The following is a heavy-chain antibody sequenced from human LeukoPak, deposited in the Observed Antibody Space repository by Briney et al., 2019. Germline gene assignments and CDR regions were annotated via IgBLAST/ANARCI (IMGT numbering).Heavy chain of an antibody. D-gene: IGHD6-6*01. CDR1: GGSISSGGYY. J-gene: IGHJ4*02. V-gene: IGHV4-30-2*01. Sequence: PSETLSLTCTVSGGSISSGGYYWSWIRQPPGKGLEWIGYIYHSGSTYYNPSLKSRVTISVDRSKNQFSLKLSSVTAADTAVYYCARAYSSSPIDYWGQGTLVTVSS. CDR3: ARAYSSSPIDY. CDR2: IYHSGST.